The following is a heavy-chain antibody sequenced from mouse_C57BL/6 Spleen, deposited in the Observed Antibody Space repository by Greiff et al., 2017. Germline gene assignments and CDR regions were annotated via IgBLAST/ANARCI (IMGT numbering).Heavy chain of an antibody. CDR1: GYTFTSYW. D-gene: IGHD2-2*01. V-gene: IGHV1-61*01. CDR2: IYPSDSET. Sequence: VQLQQPGAELVRPGSSVKLSCKASGYTFTSYWMDWVKQRPGQGLEWIGNIYPSDSETHYNQKFKDKDTLTVAKSSSTAYMQLRSLTSEYSAVYYCARGDGYDGNFDYWGQGTTLTVSS. CDR3: ARGDGYDGNFDY. J-gene: IGHJ2*01.